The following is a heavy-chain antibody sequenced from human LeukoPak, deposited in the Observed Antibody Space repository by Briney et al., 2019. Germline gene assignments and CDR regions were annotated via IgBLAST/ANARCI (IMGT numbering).Heavy chain of an antibody. CDR2: IYYSRST. CDR3: ARGWVRFDAFDI. Sequence: SETLSLTCTVSGGSISSYYWSWIRQPPGKGLEWIGYIYYSRSTNYNPSLKSRVTISVDTSKNQFSLKLSSVTAADTAVYYCARGWVRFDAFDIWGQGTMVTVSS. D-gene: IGHD5-12*01. J-gene: IGHJ3*02. V-gene: IGHV4-59*01. CDR1: GGSISSYY.